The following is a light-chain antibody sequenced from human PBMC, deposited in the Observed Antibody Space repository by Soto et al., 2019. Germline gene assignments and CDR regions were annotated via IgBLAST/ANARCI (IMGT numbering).Light chain of an antibody. J-gene: IGKJ5*01. CDR2: DAS. CDR3: QQYDNFPRAIN. V-gene: IGKV1-33*01. Sequence: DIQMTQSPSSLSVSLGDRVTITCQASQDITKYLNWFQQKPGKAPKLLIYDASNLETGVPSRFTGSGSGTDFTFTISSLQPEDIATYYCQQYDNFPRAINFGQGTRLEIK. CDR1: QDITKY.